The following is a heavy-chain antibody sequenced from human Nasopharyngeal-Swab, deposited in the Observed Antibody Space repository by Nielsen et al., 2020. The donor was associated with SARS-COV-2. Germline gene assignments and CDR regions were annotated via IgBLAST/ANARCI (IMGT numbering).Heavy chain of an antibody. D-gene: IGHD5-12*01. J-gene: IGHJ4*02. CDR3: ASSRHSGYAYYFDN. CDR1: GGSISSSNW. Sequence: SETLSLTCAVSGGSISSSNWWLWVRQPPGKGLEWIGEIYHSGSTNYNPSLKSRVTISVDKSKNQFSLKLSSVTAADTAVYYCASSRHSGYAYYFDNWGQGTLVTVSS. CDR2: IYHSGST. V-gene: IGHV4-4*02.